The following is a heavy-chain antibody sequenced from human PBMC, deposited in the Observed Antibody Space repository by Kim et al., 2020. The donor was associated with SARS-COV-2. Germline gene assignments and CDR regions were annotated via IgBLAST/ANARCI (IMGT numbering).Heavy chain of an antibody. CDR3: ARWFPTYYYDSSGWDY. D-gene: IGHD3-22*01. V-gene: IGHV4-34*01. J-gene: IGHJ4*02. Sequence: SLKSRVTISVDTSKNQFSLKLSSVTAADTAVYYCARWFPTYYYDSSGWDYWGQGTLVTVSS.